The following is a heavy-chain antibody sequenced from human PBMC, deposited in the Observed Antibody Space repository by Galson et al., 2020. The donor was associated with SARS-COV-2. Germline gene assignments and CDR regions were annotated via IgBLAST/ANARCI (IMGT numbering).Heavy chain of an antibody. CDR2: INRDGSVK. D-gene: IGHD4-17*01. Sequence: TGGSLRLSCAASGCSLRDYWMSWVRQAPGKGLQWVANINRDGSVKYHVDSVEGRTTISKDNDKNSLHMQMNSLSAEDTALYYWARALTSQNGAFDYWGRGPLVTVAS. CDR1: GCSLRDYW. J-gene: IGHJ4*02. CDR3: ARALTSQNGAFDY. V-gene: IGHV3-7*04.